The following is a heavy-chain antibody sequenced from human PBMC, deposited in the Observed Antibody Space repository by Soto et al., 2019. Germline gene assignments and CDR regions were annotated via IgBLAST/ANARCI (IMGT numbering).Heavy chain of an antibody. CDR3: ARAGGYGDNGAFDI. J-gene: IGHJ3*02. V-gene: IGHV4-38-2*02. D-gene: IGHD4-17*01. CDR2: IYHSGST. CDR1: GYSISSGYY. Sequence: SETLSLTCTVSGYSISSGYYWGWIRQPPGKGLEWIGSIYHSGSTYYNPSLKSRVTISVDTSKNQFSLKLSSVTAADTAVYYCARAGGYGDNGAFDIWGQGTMVTVSS.